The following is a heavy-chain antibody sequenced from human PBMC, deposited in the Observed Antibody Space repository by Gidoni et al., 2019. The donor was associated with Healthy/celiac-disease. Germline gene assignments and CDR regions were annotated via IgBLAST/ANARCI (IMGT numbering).Heavy chain of an antibody. J-gene: IGHJ4*02. Sequence: QLQLQASGPVLVKPSETLSLTCTVSGCSIRSSRYYWRWIRQPPGKGLEWMGSIYYSGSTYYNPSLKSQVTISVDTSKNKFSLKLSSVTAADTAVYYCARQMNKYYDGSGTPLGGIEYWGQGTLVTVSS. CDR3: ARQMNKYYDGSGTPLGGIEY. CDR2: IYYSGST. D-gene: IGHD3-10*01. V-gene: IGHV4-39*01. CDR1: GCSIRSSRYY.